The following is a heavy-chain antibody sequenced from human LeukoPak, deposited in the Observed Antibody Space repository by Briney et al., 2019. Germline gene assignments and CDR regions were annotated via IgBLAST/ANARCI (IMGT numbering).Heavy chain of an antibody. D-gene: IGHD3-9*01. CDR3: ARHVWLQPFDY. J-gene: IGHJ4*02. CDR1: GGSISSSGYY. Sequence: SETLSLTCTVSGGSISSSGYYWGWIRQSPGKGLEWIGYIYYSGSTNYNPSLKSRVTISVDASKNQFSLKLSSVTAADTAVYYCARHVWLQPFDYWGQGTLVTVSS. V-gene: IGHV4-61*05. CDR2: IYYSGST.